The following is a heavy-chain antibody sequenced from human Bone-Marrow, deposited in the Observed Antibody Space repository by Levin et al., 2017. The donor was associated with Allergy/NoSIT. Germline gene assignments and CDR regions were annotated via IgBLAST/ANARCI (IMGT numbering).Heavy chain of an antibody. D-gene: IGHD6-13*01. Sequence: ASVKVSCKASGYTFTSYGISWVRQAPGQGLEWMGWISAYNGNTNYAQKLQGRVTMTTDTSTSTAYMELRSLRSDDTAVYYCARDGPKRSIAAEYDYWGQGTLVTVSS. J-gene: IGHJ4*02. V-gene: IGHV1-18*01. CDR2: ISAYNGNT. CDR3: ARDGPKRSIAAEYDY. CDR1: GYTFTSYG.